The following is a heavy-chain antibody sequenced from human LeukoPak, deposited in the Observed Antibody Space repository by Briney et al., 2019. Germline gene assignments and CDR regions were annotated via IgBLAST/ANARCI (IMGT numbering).Heavy chain of an antibody. D-gene: IGHD6-13*01. CDR3: ARVNNSSWHN. J-gene: IGHJ4*02. V-gene: IGHV3-7*01. Sequence: GGSLRLSCAVSGFNFRDHWMSWVRHAPGRGLEWVANIKPDGSAEYYAASVKGRFTVSRDNAKNSLYLQMNSLRAEDTAVYYCARVNNSSWHNWGQGTLVTVSS. CDR1: GFNFRDHW. CDR2: IKPDGSAE.